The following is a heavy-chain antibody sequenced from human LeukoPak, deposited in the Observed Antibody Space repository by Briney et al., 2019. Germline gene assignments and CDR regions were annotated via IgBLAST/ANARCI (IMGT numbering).Heavy chain of an antibody. CDR2: ISSSGSTI. CDR3: ARDRNPYCSSTSCYTPDY. Sequence: GGSLRLSCAASGFTFSDYYMSWIRQAPGKGLEWVSYISSSGSTIYYADSVKGRFTISRDNAKNSLYLQMNSLRAEDTAVYYCARDRNPYCSSTSCYTPDYWGQGTLVTVSS. J-gene: IGHJ4*02. CDR1: GFTFSDYY. D-gene: IGHD2-2*02. V-gene: IGHV3-11*01.